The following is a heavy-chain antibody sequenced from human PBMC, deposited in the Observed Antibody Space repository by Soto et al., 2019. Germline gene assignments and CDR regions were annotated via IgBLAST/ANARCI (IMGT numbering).Heavy chain of an antibody. J-gene: IGHJ5*02. D-gene: IGHD3-10*01. CDR3: ARDPNPELLWFGEPPNT. CDR1: GFTFSSYA. CDR2: ISYDGSNK. V-gene: IGHV3-30-3*01. Sequence: QVQLVESGGGVVQPGRSLRLSCAASGFTFSSYAMHWVRQAPGKGLEWVAVISYDGSNKYYADSVKGRFTISRDNSKNTLYLQMNSLRAEDTAVYYCARDPNPELLWFGEPPNTWGQGTLVTVSS.